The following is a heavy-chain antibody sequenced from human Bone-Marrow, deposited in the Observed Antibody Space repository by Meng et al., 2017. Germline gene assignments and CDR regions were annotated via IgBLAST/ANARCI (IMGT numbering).Heavy chain of an antibody. Sequence: GGPLRLSCAASGFTFSNAWMSWVRQAPGKGLEYVSAISSNGGSTYYANSVKGRFTISRDNSKNTLYLQMGSLRAEDMAVYYCARRTLTLGQYYFDYWGQGTLVTVSS. D-gene: IGHD2-2*01. V-gene: IGHV3-64*01. CDR1: GFTFSNAW. CDR3: ARRTLTLGQYYFDY. J-gene: IGHJ4*02. CDR2: ISSNGGST.